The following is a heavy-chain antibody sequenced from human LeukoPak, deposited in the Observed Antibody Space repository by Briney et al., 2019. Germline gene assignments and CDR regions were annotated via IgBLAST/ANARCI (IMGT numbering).Heavy chain of an antibody. CDR3: ARQNIVVVPAAISRYYYMDV. V-gene: IGHV5-51*01. Sequence: GESLKISCKGSGYSFTNYWIGWVRQMPGKGLEWMGIIYPGDSDTRYGPSFQGQVTVSADKSISTAYLQWSSLKASDTAMYYCARQNIVVVPAAISRYYYMDVWGKGTTVTVSS. CDR1: GYSFTNYW. CDR2: IYPGDSDT. D-gene: IGHD2-2*01. J-gene: IGHJ6*03.